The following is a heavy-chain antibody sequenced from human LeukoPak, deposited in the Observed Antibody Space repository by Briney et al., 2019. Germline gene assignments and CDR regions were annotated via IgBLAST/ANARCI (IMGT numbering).Heavy chain of an antibody. V-gene: IGHV3-11*04. CDR2: ISSSGSTI. D-gene: IGHD3-9*01. CDR1: GFTFSDYY. CDR3: ARGFFDWLPHFDY. J-gene: IGHJ4*02. Sequence: PGGSLRLSCAASGFTFSDYYMSWIRQAPGKGLEWVSYISSSGSTIYYADSVKGRFTISRDNAKNSLYLQMNSLRAEDTALYYCARGFFDWLPHFDYWGQGTLVTVSS.